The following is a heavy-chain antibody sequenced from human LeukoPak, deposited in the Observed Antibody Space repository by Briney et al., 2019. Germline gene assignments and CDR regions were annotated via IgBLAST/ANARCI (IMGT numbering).Heavy chain of an antibody. J-gene: IGHJ4*02. Sequence: ASVKVSCKVSGYTLTELSMHWVRQAPGKGLEWMGGFDPEDGETIYAQKFQGRVTITADKSTSTAYMELSSLRSEDTAVYYCARVVKRDGYNGDYFDYWGQGTLVTVSS. D-gene: IGHD5-24*01. CDR1: GYTLTELS. CDR2: FDPEDGET. CDR3: ARVVKRDGYNGDYFDY. V-gene: IGHV1-24*01.